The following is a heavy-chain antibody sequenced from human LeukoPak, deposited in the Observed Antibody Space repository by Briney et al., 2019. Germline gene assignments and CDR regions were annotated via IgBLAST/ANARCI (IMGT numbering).Heavy chain of an antibody. CDR1: GGSISSYY. Sequence: SETLSLTCTVSGGSISSYYWSRIRQPPGKGLEWIGYIYYSGSTNYNPSLKSRVTISVDTSKNQFSLKLSSVTAADTAVYYCARTGLTTDYWGQGTLVTVSS. CDR2: IYYSGST. J-gene: IGHJ4*02. V-gene: IGHV4-59*01. CDR3: ARTGLTTDY. D-gene: IGHD1-14*01.